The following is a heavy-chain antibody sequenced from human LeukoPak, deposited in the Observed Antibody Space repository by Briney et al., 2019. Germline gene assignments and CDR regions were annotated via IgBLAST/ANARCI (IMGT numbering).Heavy chain of an antibody. D-gene: IGHD6-25*01. CDR2: INPSGGST. J-gene: IGHJ3*02. CDR3: AGGPSSGWEETAFDI. CDR1: GYTFTSYY. Sequence: ASVKVSCKASGYTFTSYYMHWVRQAPGQGLEWIGIINPSGGSTSYAQKFQGRVTMTRDTSTSTVYMELSSLRSEDTAVYYCAGGPSSGWEETAFDIWGQGTMVTVSS. V-gene: IGHV1-46*01.